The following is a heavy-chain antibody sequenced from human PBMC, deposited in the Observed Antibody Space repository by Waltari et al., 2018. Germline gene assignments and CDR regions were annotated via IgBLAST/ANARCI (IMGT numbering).Heavy chain of an antibody. J-gene: IGHJ4*02. V-gene: IGHV4-34*01. Sequence: QVQLQQWGAGLLKPSETLSLTCAAYGGSFSGYYWSWIRQPPGKGLEWIGEINHSGSTNYNPSLKSRVTISVDTSKNQFSLKLSSVTAADTAVYYCARVLYNWNYGRKGLFDYWGQGTLVTVSS. CDR3: ARVLYNWNYGRKGLFDY. D-gene: IGHD1-7*01. CDR1: GGSFSGYY. CDR2: INHSGST.